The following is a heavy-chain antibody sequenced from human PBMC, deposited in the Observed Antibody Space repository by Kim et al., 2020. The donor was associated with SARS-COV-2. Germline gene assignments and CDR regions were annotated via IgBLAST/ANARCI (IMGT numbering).Heavy chain of an antibody. CDR3: ASRYIGGYSYGSHYYGMDV. D-gene: IGHD5-18*01. Sequence: ASVKVSCKASGYTFTSYYMHWVRQAPGQGLEWMGIINPSGGSTSYAQKFQGRVTMTRDTSTSTVYMELSSLRSEDTAVYYCASRYIGGYSYGSHYYGMDVWGQATTVTVSS. V-gene: IGHV1-46*01. J-gene: IGHJ6*02. CDR1: GYTFTSYY. CDR2: INPSGGST.